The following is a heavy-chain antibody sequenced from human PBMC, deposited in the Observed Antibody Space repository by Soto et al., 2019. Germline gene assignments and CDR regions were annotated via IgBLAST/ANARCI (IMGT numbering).Heavy chain of an antibody. J-gene: IGHJ3*02. CDR1: GGSISSGGYY. D-gene: IGHD3-16*02. V-gene: IGHV4-31*03. Sequence: SETLSLTCTVSGGSISSGGYYWSWIRQHPGKGLEWIGYIYYSGSTYYNPSLKSRVTISVDTSKNQFSLKLSSVTAADTAVYYCARGSLKAFDIWGQGTMVTVS. CDR2: IYYSGST. CDR3: ARGSLKAFDI.